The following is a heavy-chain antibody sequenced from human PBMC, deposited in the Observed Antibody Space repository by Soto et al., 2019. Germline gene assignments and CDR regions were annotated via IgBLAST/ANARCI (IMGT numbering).Heavy chain of an antibody. CDR2: ISYDGSNK. D-gene: IGHD4-4*01. CDR3: AKERGNSITYYFDY. CDR1: GFTFSSYG. J-gene: IGHJ4*02. Sequence: PGGSLRLSCAASGFTFSSYGMHWVRQAPGKGLEWVAVISYDGSNKYYADSVKGRFTISRDNSKNTLYLQMNSLRAEDTAVYYCAKERGNSITYYFDYWGQRTLVTVSS. V-gene: IGHV3-30*18.